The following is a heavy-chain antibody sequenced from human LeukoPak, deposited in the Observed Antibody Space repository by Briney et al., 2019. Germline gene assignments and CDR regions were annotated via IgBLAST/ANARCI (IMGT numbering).Heavy chain of an antibody. CDR2: MSHSGST. Sequence: PSETLSLTCAVSGYSISSGYHWAWIRQPPGKGLEWIGSMSHSGSTYYNPSLKSRVTISVDTSKNQFSVKLSSVSAADTAVYYCARQFSEVVFIADYFDRWGQGTLVTVSS. V-gene: IGHV4-38-2*01. CDR1: GYSISSGYH. D-gene: IGHD3-16*02. J-gene: IGHJ5*02. CDR3: ARQFSEVVFIADYFDR.